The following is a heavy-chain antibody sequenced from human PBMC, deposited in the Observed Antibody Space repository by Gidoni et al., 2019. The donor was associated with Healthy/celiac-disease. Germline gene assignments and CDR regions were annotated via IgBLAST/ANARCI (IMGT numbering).Heavy chain of an antibody. CDR2: ISYDGSNK. CDR1: GCTFSSYA. CDR3: ARRSDDSSSWYGSIYYYYGMDV. V-gene: IGHV3-30*04. D-gene: IGHD6-13*01. J-gene: IGHJ6*02. Sequence: QVQLVESGGGVGQPGRSRRLSCAAYGCTFSSYARHWVPQASGKGLEWVAVISYDGSNKFYADSVKGRFTISRDNSKHTLYLQMNSLRAADTAVYYCARRSDDSSSWYGSIYYYYGMDVWGQGTTVTVSS.